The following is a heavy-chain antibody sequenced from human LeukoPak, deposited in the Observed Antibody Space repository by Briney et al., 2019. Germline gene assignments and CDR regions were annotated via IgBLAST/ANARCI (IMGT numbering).Heavy chain of an antibody. CDR2: IYYSGST. CDR1: GGSISSSSYY. Sequence: SETLSLTCTVSGGSISSSSYYWGWIRQPPGKGLEWIVSIYYSGSTYYNPSLKSRVTISVDTSKNQFSLKLSSVTAPDTAVYSCPRSSGYSSIGGLNWFDTWGQGTLVTVSS. D-gene: IGHD6-13*01. CDR3: PRSSGYSSIGGLNWFDT. J-gene: IGHJ5*02. V-gene: IGHV4-39*01.